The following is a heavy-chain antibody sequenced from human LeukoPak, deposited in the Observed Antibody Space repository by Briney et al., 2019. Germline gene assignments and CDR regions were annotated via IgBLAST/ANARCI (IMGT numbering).Heavy chain of an antibody. CDR2: INHSGST. D-gene: IGHD6-19*01. V-gene: IGHV4-34*01. J-gene: IGHJ4*02. CDR3: ARHRGSGWYYFDY. Sequence: ASETLSLTCAVYGGSFSGYYWSWIRQPPGKGLEWIGEINHSGSTNYNPSLKSRVTISVDTSKNQFSLKLSSVTAADTAVYYCARHRGSGWYYFDYWGQGTLVTVSS. CDR1: GGSFSGYY.